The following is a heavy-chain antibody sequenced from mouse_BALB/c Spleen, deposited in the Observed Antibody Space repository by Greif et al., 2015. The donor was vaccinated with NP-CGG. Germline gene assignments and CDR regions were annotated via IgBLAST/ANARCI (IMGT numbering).Heavy chain of an antibody. J-gene: IGHJ3*01. CDR2: INPSTGYT. V-gene: IGHV1-7*01. Sequence: LRESGAELAKPGASVKMSCKASGYTFTSYWMHWIKQRPGQGLEWIGYINPSTGYTEYNQKFKDKATLTADKSSSTAYMQLSSLTSEDSAVYYCARGGWPFAYWGQGTLVTVSA. D-gene: IGHD1-1*02. CDR3: ARGGWPFAY. CDR1: GYTFTSYW.